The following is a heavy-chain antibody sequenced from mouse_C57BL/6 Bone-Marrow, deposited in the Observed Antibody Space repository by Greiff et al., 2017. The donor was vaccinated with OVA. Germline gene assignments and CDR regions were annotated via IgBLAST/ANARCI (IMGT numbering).Heavy chain of an antibody. D-gene: IGHD1-1*01. CDR3: ARGGYYGSREPLLYAMDY. V-gene: IGHV15-2*01. Sequence: QVQLQQSGSELRSPGSSVKLSCKDFDSEVFPIAYMSWVRQKPGHGFEWIGGILPSIGRTIYGEKFEDKATLDADTLSNTAYLELNSLTSEDSAIYYCARGGYYGSREPLLYAMDYWGQGTSVTVSS. J-gene: IGHJ4*01. CDR2: ILPSIGRT. CDR1: DSEVFPIAY.